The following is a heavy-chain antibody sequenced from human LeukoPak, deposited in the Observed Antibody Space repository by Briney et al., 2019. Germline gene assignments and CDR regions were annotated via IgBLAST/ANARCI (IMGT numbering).Heavy chain of an antibody. J-gene: IGHJ4*02. CDR3: ARAPYDYPYYFDY. Sequence: PGGSLRLSCAASGFTFSIFEMNWVRQAPGKGLEWVSYINSDSSTIFYADSVKGRFTISRDNAKNSLYLQMNSLRAEDTAVYYCARAPYDYPYYFDYWGQGTLVTVSS. V-gene: IGHV3-48*03. CDR2: INSDSSTI. D-gene: IGHD4-11*01. CDR1: GFTFSIFE.